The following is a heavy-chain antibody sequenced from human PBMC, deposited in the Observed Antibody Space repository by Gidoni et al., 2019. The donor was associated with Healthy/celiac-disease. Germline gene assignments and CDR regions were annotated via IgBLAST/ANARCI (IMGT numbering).Heavy chain of an antibody. CDR2: IYPGDSDT. CDR1: GYSFTSYW. CDR3: ARYSSDDDTYYDSSGSPIYFDY. V-gene: IGHV5-51*01. D-gene: IGHD3-22*01. J-gene: IGHJ4*02. Sequence: EVQLVQSGAEVKKPGESLKISCKGSGYSFTSYWIGWVRQMPGKGLEWMGIIYPGDSDTRYSPSFQGQVTISADKSISTACLQWSNLKASDTAMYYCARYSSDDDTYYDSSGSPIYFDYWGQGTLVTVSS.